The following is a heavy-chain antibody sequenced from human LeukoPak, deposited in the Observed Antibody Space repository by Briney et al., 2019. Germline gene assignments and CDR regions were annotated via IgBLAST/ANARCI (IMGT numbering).Heavy chain of an antibody. CDR1: GVSISSYY. Sequence: SETLSLTCTVSGVSISSYYWSWIRQPPGKGLEWIGYIYYSGSTNYNPSHKSRATISVDTYKNHFSLKLSSVTAADTAMYYCARDGPVTIFGVVMNDAFDMWGQGTMVTVSS. D-gene: IGHD3-3*01. CDR3: ARDGPVTIFGVVMNDAFDM. J-gene: IGHJ3*02. CDR2: IYYSGST. V-gene: IGHV4-59*01.